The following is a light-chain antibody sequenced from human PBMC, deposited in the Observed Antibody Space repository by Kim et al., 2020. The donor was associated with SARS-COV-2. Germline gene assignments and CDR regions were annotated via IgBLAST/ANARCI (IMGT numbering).Light chain of an antibody. CDR2: DAS. CDR3: QQQSHYWYP. CDR1: QSISSW. Sequence: DIQMTQSPSTLSASVGDRVTITCRASQSISSWLAWYQQKPGKAPRLLIYDASSLQSGVPSRFSGSGSGTEFTLTISSLQPDDFGTYYCQQQSHYWYPFGQGTKLEI. V-gene: IGKV1-5*01. J-gene: IGKJ2*01.